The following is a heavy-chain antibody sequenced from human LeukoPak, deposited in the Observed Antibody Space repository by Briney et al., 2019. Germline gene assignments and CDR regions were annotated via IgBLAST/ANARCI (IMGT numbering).Heavy chain of an antibody. V-gene: IGHV4-39*01. Sequence: PSETLSLTCSVSGGSISSSIYYWGWIRQPPGKGLEWIGSIYYSGSTYYNPSLKSRVTISVDTSKNQFSLKLSSVTAADTAVYYCARLRIAARPRFDYWGQGTLVTVSS. CDR3: ARLRIAARPRFDY. D-gene: IGHD6-6*01. CDR2: IYYSGST. J-gene: IGHJ4*02. CDR1: GGSISSSIYY.